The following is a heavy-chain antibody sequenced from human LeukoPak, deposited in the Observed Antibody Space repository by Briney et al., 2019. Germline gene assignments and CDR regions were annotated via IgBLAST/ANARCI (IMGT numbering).Heavy chain of an antibody. CDR2: ISGTGANT. CDR1: GFTFSSYG. CDR3: ATRRYDTSSLDWFDP. J-gene: IGHJ5*02. V-gene: IGHV3-23*01. Sequence: GGSLRLPCAASGFTFSSYGMSWVRQAPGKGLGWVSTISGTGANTYYADSVKGRFTISRDNSKSTLYLQMNSLRVEDAAVYYCATRRYDTSSLDWFDPWGQGTLVTVSS. D-gene: IGHD6-13*01.